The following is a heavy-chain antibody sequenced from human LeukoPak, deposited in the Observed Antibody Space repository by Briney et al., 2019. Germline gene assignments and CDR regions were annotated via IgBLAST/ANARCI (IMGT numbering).Heavy chain of an antibody. Sequence: GGSLRLSCAASGLTFSSYGMHWVRQAPGKGLEWVAVISYDGSNKYYADSVKGRFTISRDNAKNSLYLQMNSLRAEDTAVYYCATYGPLDYWGQGTLVTVSS. D-gene: IGHD3-10*01. CDR3: ATYGPLDY. CDR2: ISYDGSNK. V-gene: IGHV3-30*03. CDR1: GLTFSSYG. J-gene: IGHJ4*02.